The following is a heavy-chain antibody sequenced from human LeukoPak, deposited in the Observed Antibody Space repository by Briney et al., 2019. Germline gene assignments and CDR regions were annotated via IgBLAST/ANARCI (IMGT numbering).Heavy chain of an antibody. D-gene: IGHD3-10*01. V-gene: IGHV5-51*01. CDR2: IYPGDSDT. J-gene: IGHJ5*02. CDR1: GYSFTSYW. CDR3: ARLISPWCGESLGWFDP. Sequence: GESLKISCKGSGYSFTSYWIGWVRQMPGKGLEWMGIIYPGDSDTRYSPSFQGQVTISADKSISTAYLQWSSLKASDTAMYYCARLISPWCGESLGWFDPWGQGTLVTVSS.